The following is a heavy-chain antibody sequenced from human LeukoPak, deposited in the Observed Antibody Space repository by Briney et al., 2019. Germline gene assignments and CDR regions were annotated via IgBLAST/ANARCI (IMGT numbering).Heavy chain of an antibody. V-gene: IGHV4-34*01. CDR1: GGSFSGYY. CDR3: ARGLGEILWFGESGDAFDI. J-gene: IGHJ3*02. D-gene: IGHD3-10*01. CDR2: INHSGRT. Sequence: SETLSLTCAVYGGSFSGYYWSWIRQPPGKGLEWIGEINHSGRTNYNPSLKSRVTISVDTSKNQFSLKLSSVTAADTAVYYCARGLGEILWFGESGDAFDIWGQGTMVTVSS.